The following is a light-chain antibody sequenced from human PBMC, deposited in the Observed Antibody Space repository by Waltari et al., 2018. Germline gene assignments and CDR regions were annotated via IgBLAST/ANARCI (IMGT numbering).Light chain of an antibody. CDR2: RNN. CDR1: SSNIGSNY. V-gene: IGLV1-47*01. CDR3: AAWDDSLSGPNWV. Sequence: QSVLTQPPSASGTPGQRVTISCSGSSSNIGSNYVYWYQQLPGTAPKLLIYRNNQRPPGVPDGFSGSKSGTSASLAISGLRSEDEADYYCAAWDDSLSGPNWVFGGGTKLTVL. J-gene: IGLJ3*02.